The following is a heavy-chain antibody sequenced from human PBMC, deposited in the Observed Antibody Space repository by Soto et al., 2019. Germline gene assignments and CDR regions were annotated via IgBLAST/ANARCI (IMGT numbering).Heavy chain of an antibody. CDR1: GFTFSSYA. Sequence: PGGSLRLSCAASGFTFSSYAMGWVRQAPGKGLDWVSVISGSGGITYSADSVKGRFTISRDNSKNSLYLQMNSLRDEDTAVYYCARDPDSSGYLPNWFDPWGQGTLVTVSS. D-gene: IGHD3-22*01. CDR2: ISGSGGIT. J-gene: IGHJ5*02. CDR3: ARDPDSSGYLPNWFDP. V-gene: IGHV3-23*01.